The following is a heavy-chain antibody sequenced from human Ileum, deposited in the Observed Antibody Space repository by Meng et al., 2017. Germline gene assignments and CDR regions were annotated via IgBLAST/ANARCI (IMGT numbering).Heavy chain of an antibody. V-gene: IGHV4-61*01. Sequence: SGQRLVCLSGTLSPASTVSGGSASSGSYYWSWIRQPPGKGLEWIGHIYYSGTTNYNPSLKSRVTISVDMPKNQFSLKLNSVTAADTAIYFCARSSTSPASYFFDYWGQGTLVTVSS. D-gene: IGHD6-6*01. CDR2: IYYSGTT. J-gene: IGHJ4*02. CDR3: ARSSTSPASYFFDY. CDR1: GGSASSGSYY.